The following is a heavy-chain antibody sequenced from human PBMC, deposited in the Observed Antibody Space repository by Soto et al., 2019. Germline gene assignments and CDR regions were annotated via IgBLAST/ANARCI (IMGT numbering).Heavy chain of an antibody. CDR3: ARGLRLRFLEWLWSFDY. Sequence: EVQLVESGGGLVQPGGSLRLSCAASGFTFSSYSMNWVRQAPGKGLEWVSYISSSSSTIYYADSVKGRFTISRDNAKNSLYLQMNSRRDEGTAVYYCARGLRLRFLEWLWSFDYWGQGTLVTVSS. J-gene: IGHJ4*02. CDR1: GFTFSSYS. D-gene: IGHD3-3*01. CDR2: ISSSSSTI. V-gene: IGHV3-48*02.